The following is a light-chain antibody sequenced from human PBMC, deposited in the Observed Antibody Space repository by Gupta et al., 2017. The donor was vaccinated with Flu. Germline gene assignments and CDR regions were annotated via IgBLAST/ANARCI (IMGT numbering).Light chain of an antibody. V-gene: IGLV1-51*02. CDR2: ETN. J-gene: IGLJ3*02. Sequence: TQPPSVSAAPGQKVTISCSGSSSNIGNNYVSWYQQFPGTAPKLLIYETNRRPSGIPDRFSGSKSGTSATLGITGLQTGDEADYYYASWDNRLSATVFGGGTKVTVL. CDR1: SSNIGNNY. CDR3: ASWDNRLSATV.